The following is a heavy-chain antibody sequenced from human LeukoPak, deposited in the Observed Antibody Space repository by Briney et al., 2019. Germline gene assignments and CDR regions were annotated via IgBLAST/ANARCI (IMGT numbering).Heavy chain of an antibody. V-gene: IGHV4-39*07. D-gene: IGHD2-15*01. CDR2: IYYSGST. J-gene: IGHJ3*02. Sequence: SETLSLTCTVSGGSISSSSYYWGWIRQPPGKGLEWIGSIYYSGSTYYNPSLKSRVTISVDTSKNQFSLKLSSVTAADTAVYYCARRIMTPGAFDIWGQGTMVTVSS. CDR3: ARRIMTPGAFDI. CDR1: GGSISSSSYY.